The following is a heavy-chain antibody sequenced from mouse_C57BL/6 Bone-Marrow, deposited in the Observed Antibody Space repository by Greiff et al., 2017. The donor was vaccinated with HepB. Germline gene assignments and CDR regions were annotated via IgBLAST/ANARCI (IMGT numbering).Heavy chain of an antibody. Sequence: EVKLVESGGGLVQPGGSLKLSCAASGFTFSLYGMSWVRQTPDKRLELVASINSNDGTTYYADTIKGRFTITRDNAKNTLYLQMSSLKSEDTDIYYCARRDLFVYWGQGTLVTVSA. CDR1: GFTFSLYG. V-gene: IGHV5-6-3*01. J-gene: IGHJ3*01. CDR3: ARRDLFVY. D-gene: IGHD3-3*01. CDR2: INSNDGTT.